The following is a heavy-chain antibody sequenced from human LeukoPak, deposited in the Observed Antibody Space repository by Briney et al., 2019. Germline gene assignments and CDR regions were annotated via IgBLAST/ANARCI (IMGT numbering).Heavy chain of an antibody. Sequence: GGSLRLSCVGSGFTFSSYAMSWVRQAPGKGLEWVSAISGSGGSTYYADSVKGRFTISRDNSKNTLYLQMNSLRAEDTAVYYCAKGGMYLDYFDYWGQGTLVTVSS. V-gene: IGHV3-23*01. CDR1: GFTFSSYA. J-gene: IGHJ4*02. D-gene: IGHD1-26*01. CDR2: ISGSGGST. CDR3: AKGGMYLDYFDY.